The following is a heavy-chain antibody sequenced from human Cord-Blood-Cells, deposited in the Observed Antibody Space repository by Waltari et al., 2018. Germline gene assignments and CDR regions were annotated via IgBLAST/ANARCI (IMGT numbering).Heavy chain of an antibody. V-gene: IGHV4-34*01. CDR1: GGSFRGSY. CDR2: INHSGCT. D-gene: IGHD3-10*01. J-gene: IGHJ4*01. CDR3: AAGGDGAGSYDY. Sequence: QLLLQQWGAGVLKTSETLYTVCDVFGGSFRGSYWNWIRQPPGKGLEWIGEINHSGCTIHTPSVKSQFTKSVDMTNIQFCLKLGCGTVAETSVYYCAAGGDGAGSYDYWGQGTLITVYS.